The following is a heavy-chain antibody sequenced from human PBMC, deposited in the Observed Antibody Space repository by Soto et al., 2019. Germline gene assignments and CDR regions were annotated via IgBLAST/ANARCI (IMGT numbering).Heavy chain of an antibody. Sequence: HPGGSLRLSCVASGFSFSTYWMSWVRQAPRKGLEWVANIKEDGSEQYYVDSVRGRFTISRDNAKNSLYLQMNSLRVEDTAVYYCARNPRRLGYCSGGSCHNWFDPWGQGTLVTVSS. CDR2: IKEDGSEQ. J-gene: IGHJ5*02. CDR1: GFSFSTYW. CDR3: ARNPRRLGYCSGGSCHNWFDP. D-gene: IGHD2-15*01. V-gene: IGHV3-7*01.